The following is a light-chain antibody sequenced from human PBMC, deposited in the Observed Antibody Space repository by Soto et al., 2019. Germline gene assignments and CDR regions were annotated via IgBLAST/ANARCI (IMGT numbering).Light chain of an antibody. CDR1: QSISNW. Sequence: DIQITQSPSTLSASVGDRVTITCRANQSISNWLAWYQQKPGTAPKFLIYDAFTLESGVPSRFSGSGSGTEFTLTISSLQPDDFATYYCQQYNSYSPWTFGQGTKVDIK. J-gene: IGKJ1*01. CDR2: DAF. V-gene: IGKV1-5*01. CDR3: QQYNSYSPWT.